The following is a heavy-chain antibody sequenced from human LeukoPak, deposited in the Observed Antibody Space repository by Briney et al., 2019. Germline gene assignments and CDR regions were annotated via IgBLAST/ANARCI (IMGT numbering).Heavy chain of an antibody. CDR2: INHSGST. V-gene: IGHV4-34*01. D-gene: IGHD3-10*01. Sequence: SETLSLTCAVYGGSFSGYYWSWIRQPPGKGLEWIGEINHSGSTNYNPSLKSRVTISVDTSKNQFSLKLSSVTAADTAVYYCAMDRFGDIYHIPSDYWGEGTLVTVSS. J-gene: IGHJ4*02. CDR1: GGSFSGYY. CDR3: AMDRFGDIYHIPSDY.